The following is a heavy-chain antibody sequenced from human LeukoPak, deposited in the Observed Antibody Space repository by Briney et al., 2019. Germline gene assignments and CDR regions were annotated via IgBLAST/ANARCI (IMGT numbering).Heavy chain of an antibody. Sequence: SETLSLTCAVYGGSFSGYYWSWIRQPPGKGLEWIGEINHSGSTNYNPSLKSRVTISVDTSKNQFSLKLPSVTAADTAVYYCARDPIQVDAFDLWGQGTMVTVSS. D-gene: IGHD1-1*01. V-gene: IGHV4-34*01. CDR1: GGSFSGYY. CDR2: INHSGST. J-gene: IGHJ3*01. CDR3: ARDPIQVDAFDL.